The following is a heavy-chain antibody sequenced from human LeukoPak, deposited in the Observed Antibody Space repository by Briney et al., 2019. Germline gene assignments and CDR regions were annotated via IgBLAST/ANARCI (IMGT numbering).Heavy chain of an antibody. D-gene: IGHD4-23*01. J-gene: IGHJ4*02. V-gene: IGHV5-51*01. CDR1: GYSFTSYW. Sequence: GESLQISCKGSGYSFTSYWIGWVRQMPGKGLEWMGIIYPGDSDTRYRPSFQGQLTISADKSISTAYLQWNSLKASDTAMYYCARHGGYGGNQKAHFEYWGQGTLVTVSS. CDR3: ARHGGYGGNQKAHFEY. CDR2: IYPGDSDT.